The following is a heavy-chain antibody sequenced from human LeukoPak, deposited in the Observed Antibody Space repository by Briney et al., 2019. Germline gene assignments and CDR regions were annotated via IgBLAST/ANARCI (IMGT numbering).Heavy chain of an antibody. CDR3: ARPLPGSWGYYYMDV. J-gene: IGHJ6*03. V-gene: IGHV1-8*03. CDR2: MNPNSGNT. CDR1: GYTFTSYD. Sequence: ASVKDSCKASGYTFTSYDINWVRQATGQGLEWMGWMNPNSGNTGYAQKFQGRVTITRNTSISTAYLELSSLRSEDTAVYYCARPLPGSWGYYYMDVWGKGTTVTVSS. D-gene: IGHD3-16*01.